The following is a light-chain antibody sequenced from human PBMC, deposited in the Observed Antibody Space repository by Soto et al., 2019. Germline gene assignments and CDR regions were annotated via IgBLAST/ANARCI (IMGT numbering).Light chain of an antibody. CDR2: DAS. CDR3: QHYNSYSEA. CDR1: QSVSSY. J-gene: IGKJ1*01. V-gene: IGKV3-11*01. Sequence: EIVLTQSPATLSLSPGERATLSCRASQSVSSYLAWHQQKRGQAPRLLIYDASNRATGIPARFSGSGSGTDFTLTISSLEPDDFATYYCQHYNSYSEAFGQGTKVDIK.